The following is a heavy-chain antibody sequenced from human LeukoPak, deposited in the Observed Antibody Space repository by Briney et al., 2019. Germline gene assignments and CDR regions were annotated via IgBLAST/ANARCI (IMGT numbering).Heavy chain of an antibody. J-gene: IGHJ4*02. Sequence: GGSLRLSCAAPGFTFSSYEMDWVRQAPGKGLEWVSYISSSGSTIYYADSVKGRFTTSRDNAKNSLYLQMNSLRAEDTAVYYCARDSSSWSFDYWGQGTLVTVSS. CDR2: ISSSGSTI. CDR3: ARDSSSWSFDY. D-gene: IGHD6-13*01. V-gene: IGHV3-48*03. CDR1: GFTFSSYE.